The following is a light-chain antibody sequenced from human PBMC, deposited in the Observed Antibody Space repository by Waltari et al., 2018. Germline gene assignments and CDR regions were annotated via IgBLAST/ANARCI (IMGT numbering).Light chain of an antibody. CDR3: QQYNGYSWT. CDR2: KAS. V-gene: IGKV1-5*03. Sequence: DIQMTKSPSTLSASVGDRVTITCRASQSISSWLAWYQQKPGKAPKLLIYKASSLESGVPSRFSGSGSGTAFTLTISSLQPDDFATYYCQQYNGYSWTFGQGTKVEIK. CDR1: QSISSW. J-gene: IGKJ1*01.